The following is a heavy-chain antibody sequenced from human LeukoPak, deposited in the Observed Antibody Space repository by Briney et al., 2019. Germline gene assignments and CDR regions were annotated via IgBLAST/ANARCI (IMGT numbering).Heavy chain of an antibody. D-gene: IGHD6-13*01. J-gene: IGHJ4*02. Sequence: GGSLRLSCAASGFTFSSYSMNWVRQAPGKGLEWVSYISSSSSTIYYADSVKGRFTISRDNAKNSLYLQMNSLRAEDTAVYYCAREDTSSPGYWGQGTLVTVSS. CDR1: GFTFSSYS. V-gene: IGHV3-48*04. CDR2: ISSSSSTI. CDR3: AREDTSSPGY.